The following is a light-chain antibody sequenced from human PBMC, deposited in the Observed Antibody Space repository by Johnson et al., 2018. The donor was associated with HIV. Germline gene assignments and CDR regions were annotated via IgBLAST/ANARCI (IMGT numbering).Light chain of an antibody. CDR3: GTWDSSLSAGV. CDR1: SSNIGNNY. Sequence: QSVLTQPPSVSAAPGQKVTISCSGSSSNIGNNYVSWYQQLPGTAPKLLIYENNKRPSGIPDRFSGSKSGTSATLGITGLQTGHEADYDCGTWDSSLSAGVFGTGTKVTVL. J-gene: IGLJ1*01. V-gene: IGLV1-51*02. CDR2: ENN.